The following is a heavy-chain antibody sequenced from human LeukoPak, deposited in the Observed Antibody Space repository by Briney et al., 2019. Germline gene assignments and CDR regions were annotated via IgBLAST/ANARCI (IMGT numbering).Heavy chain of an antibody. CDR1: GFTFSSYS. Sequence: PGGSLRLSCAASGFTFSSYSMNWVRQAPGKGLEWVSYIISSSSTIYYADSVKGRFTISRDNAKNSLYLQMNSLRAEDTAVYYCAREGYSSGWLPFDYWGQGTLVTVSS. V-gene: IGHV3-48*01. J-gene: IGHJ4*02. CDR3: AREGYSSGWLPFDY. D-gene: IGHD6-19*01. CDR2: IISSSSTI.